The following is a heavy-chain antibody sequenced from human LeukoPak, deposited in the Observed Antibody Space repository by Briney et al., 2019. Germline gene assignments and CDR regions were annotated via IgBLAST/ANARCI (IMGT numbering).Heavy chain of an antibody. J-gene: IGHJ5*02. CDR2: ISYDGSNK. CDR1: GFTISSYA. CDR3: ARDFRYYDSSGNH. V-gene: IGHV3-30*04. D-gene: IGHD3-22*01. Sequence: GGSLRLSCEASGFTISSYAMHRVRQEPGKGLEWVAVISYDGSNKYYADSVKGRFTISRDNSKNTLYLQMNSLRAEDTAVYYCARDFRYYDSSGNHWGQGTLVTVSS.